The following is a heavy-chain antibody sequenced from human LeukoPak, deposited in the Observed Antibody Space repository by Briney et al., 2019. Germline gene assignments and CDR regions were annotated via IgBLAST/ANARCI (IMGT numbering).Heavy chain of an antibody. D-gene: IGHD2-21*01. CDR3: SNGQQDCYEFAY. CDR2: ISSSGDIT. Sequence: PGGSLRLSWAASRFIFRSYDMSWVRQAPGEGLEWVSSISSSGDITSYADSVKGRFTISRDNSKNTLYLQMNSLSAEDTGVYYCSNGQQDCYEFAYWGQGTLVTVSS. CDR1: RFIFRSYD. J-gene: IGHJ4*02. V-gene: IGHV3-23*01.